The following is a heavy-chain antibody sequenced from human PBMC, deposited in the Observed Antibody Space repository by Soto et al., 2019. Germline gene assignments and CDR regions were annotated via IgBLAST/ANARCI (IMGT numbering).Heavy chain of an antibody. Sequence: VASVKVSCKASGYTFTSYDINWARQATGQGIEWMGWMNPNSGNTGYAQKFQGRVTMTRNTSISTAYMEVSSLRSEYTAVYYCARFDRWWSSTSCYCYYYYGMEGWGRGTTVTVSS. CDR3: ARFDRWWSSTSCYCYYYYGMEG. V-gene: IGHV1-8*01. CDR2: MNPNSGNT. J-gene: IGHJ6*02. D-gene: IGHD2-2*01. CDR1: GYTFTSYD.